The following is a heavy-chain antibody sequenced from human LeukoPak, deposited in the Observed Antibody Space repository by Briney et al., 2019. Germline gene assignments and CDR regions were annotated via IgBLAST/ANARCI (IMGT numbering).Heavy chain of an antibody. V-gene: IGHV4-34*01. D-gene: IGHD2-2*01. Sequence: SETLSLTCDVYGGSFSGYYWSWVRQPPGKGLEWIGEINHSGSTNYNPSLKSRVTISVDTSKNQFSLKLSSVTAADTAVYYCARGVVVPAAESYYYYGMDVWGQGTTVTVSS. CDR3: ARGVVVPAAESYYYYGMDV. CDR2: INHSGST. J-gene: IGHJ6*02. CDR1: GGSFSGYY.